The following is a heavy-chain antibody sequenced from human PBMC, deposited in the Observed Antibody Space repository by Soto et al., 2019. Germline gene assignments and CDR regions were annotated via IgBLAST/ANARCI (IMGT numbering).Heavy chain of an antibody. CDR2: ISAYNGNT. CDR1: CYTITSDG. J-gene: IGHJ4*02. D-gene: IGHD2-2*02. Sequence: ASVKVSCKASCYTITSDGISWGGQATGQGLEWMGWISAYNGNTNYAQKLQGRVTMTTDTSTSTAYMELRSLRSDDTAVYYCAREDCSSTSCYTAPDYWGQGTLVTVSS. V-gene: IGHV1-18*01. CDR3: AREDCSSTSCYTAPDY.